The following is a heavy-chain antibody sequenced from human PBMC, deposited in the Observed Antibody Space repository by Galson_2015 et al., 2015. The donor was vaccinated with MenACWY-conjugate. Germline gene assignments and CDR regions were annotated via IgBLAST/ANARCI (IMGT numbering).Heavy chain of an antibody. J-gene: IGHJ4*02. D-gene: IGHD2-15*01. CDR3: TRGYCSGGTCLTFDY. V-gene: IGHV3-73*01. CDR1: GSTLSGSA. CDR2: VRSKANSCAT. Sequence: SLRLPCAASGSTLSGSAMHSVRQASGRGLGWVVRVRSKANSCATAYAPSVKGRFTISRDESKNTAYLQMNSLKTEDTAVYYCTRGYCSGGTCLTFDYWGQGTLVTVSS.